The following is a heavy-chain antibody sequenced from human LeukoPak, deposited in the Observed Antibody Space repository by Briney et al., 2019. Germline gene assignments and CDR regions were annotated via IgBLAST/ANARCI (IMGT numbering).Heavy chain of an antibody. CDR1: GFTFSTFA. CDR3: VRDRNYYEALQRSY. J-gene: IGHJ4*02. D-gene: IGHD3-3*01. V-gene: IGHV3-23*01. CDR2: ITGAGDTT. Sequence: GGSLRLSCAASGFTFSTFAMSWVRQDPGRGLEWVSSITGAGDTTFYPESVKGRFTISRDNSKNTLYLQMNSLRVEDTALYFCVRDRNYYEALQRSYWGQGSLVTVSS.